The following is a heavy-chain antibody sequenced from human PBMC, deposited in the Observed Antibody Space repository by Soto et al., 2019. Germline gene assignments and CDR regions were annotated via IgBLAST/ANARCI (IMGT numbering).Heavy chain of an antibody. CDR1: GDTFSSYP. J-gene: IGHJ4*02. CDR3: ARESPRAATPH. D-gene: IGHD2-15*01. Sequence: QVQLVQSGAEVKKPGSSVKVSCKASGDTFSSYPIHWVRQAPGQGLEWVGGIIPIIGTANYAQKFQGRVTITSVESTSTAYMELNSLRSEDTAVYYCARESPRAATPHWGQGTLVTVSS. V-gene: IGHV1-69*01. CDR2: IIPIIGTA.